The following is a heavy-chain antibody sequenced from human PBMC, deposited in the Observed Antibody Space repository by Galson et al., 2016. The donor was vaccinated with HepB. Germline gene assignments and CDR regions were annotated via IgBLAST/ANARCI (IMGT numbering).Heavy chain of an antibody. CDR1: GFTFSTHA. V-gene: IGHV3-30-3*01. CDR2: IIIDGSSK. Sequence: SLRLSCAASGFTFSTHAMHWVRQAPGKGLEWVAAIIIDGSSKYYADSVMGRFTISRDNSKNTLYLQMNSLRTGDTAVYHCARDPDKWNFRTIDHWGQGTLVTVSS. D-gene: IGHD1-7*01. J-gene: IGHJ4*02. CDR3: ARDPDKWNFRTIDH.